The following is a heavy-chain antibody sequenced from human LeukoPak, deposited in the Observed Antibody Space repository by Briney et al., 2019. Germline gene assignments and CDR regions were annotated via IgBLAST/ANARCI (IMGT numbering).Heavy chain of an antibody. CDR2: ISAYNGNT. V-gene: IGHV1-18*01. J-gene: IGHJ5*02. CDR1: GYTFTCYG. CDR3: ARDGWRVVVPAASDLLCWFDP. Sequence: ASVKVSCKASGYTFTCYGISWVRQAPGQGLEWMGWISAYNGNTNCAQKLQGRVTMTTDTSTSTAYMELRSLRSDDTAVYYCARDGWRVVVPAASDLLCWFDPWGQGTLVTVSS. D-gene: IGHD2-2*01.